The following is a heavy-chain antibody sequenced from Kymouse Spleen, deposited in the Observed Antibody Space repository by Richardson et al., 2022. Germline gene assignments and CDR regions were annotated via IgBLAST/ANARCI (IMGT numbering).Heavy chain of an antibody. D-gene: IGHD3-10*01. J-gene: IGHJ4*02. CDR2: IWYDGSNK. CDR1: GFTFSSYG. CDR3: ARGPYYYGSGSSFDY. V-gene: IGHV3-33*01. Sequence: QVQLVESGGGVVQPGRSLRLSCAASGFTFSSYGMHWVRQAPGKGLEWVAVIWYDGSNKYYADSVKGRFTISRDNSKNTLYLQMNSLRAEDTAVYYCARGPYYYGSGSSFDYWGQGTLVTVSS.